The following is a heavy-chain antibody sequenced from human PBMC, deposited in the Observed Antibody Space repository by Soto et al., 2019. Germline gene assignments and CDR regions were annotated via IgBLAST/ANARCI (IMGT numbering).Heavy chain of an antibody. Sequence: PVGPLRLSCAASGFTFSSYSMNWVRQAPGKGLEWVSSISSSSYIYYADSVKGRFTISRDNAKNSLYLQMNSLRAEDTAVYYCARGDVDTAMVLFGYYYGMDVWGQGTTVTVSS. J-gene: IGHJ6*02. CDR2: ISSSSYI. CDR1: GFTFSSYS. V-gene: IGHV3-21*01. CDR3: ARGDVDTAMVLFGYYYGMDV. D-gene: IGHD5-18*01.